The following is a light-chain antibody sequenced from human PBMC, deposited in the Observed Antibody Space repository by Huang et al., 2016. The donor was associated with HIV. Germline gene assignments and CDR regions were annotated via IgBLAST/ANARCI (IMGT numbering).Light chain of an antibody. Sequence: DIQMTQSPSSLSASVGDRVTITCRARNAVRTSLAWFQQKPGKAPKSVIRSASSLRSGVPSRVSASGSGTHFTLTISSLQPEDFATYYCQQYDVYPYTFGQGTKLEI. V-gene: IGKV1-16*01. J-gene: IGKJ2*01. CDR1: NAVRTS. CDR2: SAS. CDR3: QQYDVYPYT.